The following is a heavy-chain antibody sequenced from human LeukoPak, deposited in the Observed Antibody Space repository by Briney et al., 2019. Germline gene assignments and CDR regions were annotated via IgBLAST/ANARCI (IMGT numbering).Heavy chain of an antibody. D-gene: IGHD2-2*01. V-gene: IGHV4-59*01. J-gene: IGHJ4*02. Sequence: SETLSLTSTVYGASFSNYYWTWIQQPPGKGLEWIGYISYSGTTNYNPSLKSRVTISVDTSKNQFSLKLSSVTAADTAVYYCAPSYCSSSSCYPNRYFDYWGQGTLVTVSS. CDR2: ISYSGTT. CDR3: APSYCSSSSCYPNRYFDY. CDR1: GASFSNYY.